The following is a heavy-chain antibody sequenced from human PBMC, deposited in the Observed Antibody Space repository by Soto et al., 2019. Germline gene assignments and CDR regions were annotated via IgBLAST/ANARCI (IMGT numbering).Heavy chain of an antibody. V-gene: IGHV4-34*01. Sequence: PSETLSLTCAVYGGSFSGYYWSWIRQPPGKGLEWIGEINHSGSTNYNPSLKSRVTISVDTSKNQFSLKLSSVTAADTAVYYCARVGIRYFDWLLSEAGLDYWGQGTLVTVS. CDR3: ARVGIRYFDWLLSEAGLDY. CDR2: INHSGST. CDR1: GGSFSGYY. J-gene: IGHJ4*02. D-gene: IGHD3-9*01.